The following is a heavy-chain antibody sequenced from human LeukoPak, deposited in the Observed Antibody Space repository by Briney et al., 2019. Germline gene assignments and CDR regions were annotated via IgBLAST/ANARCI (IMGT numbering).Heavy chain of an antibody. Sequence: SETLSLTCAVYGGSFSGYYWSWIRQPPGKGLEWIGEINHSGSTNYNPSLKRRVTISVDTSKNQFSLKLSSVTAADTAVYYCARVFKQQLTNWGQGTLVTVSS. CDR1: GGSFSGYY. V-gene: IGHV4-34*01. CDR2: INHSGST. CDR3: ARVFKQQLTN. J-gene: IGHJ4*02. D-gene: IGHD6-13*01.